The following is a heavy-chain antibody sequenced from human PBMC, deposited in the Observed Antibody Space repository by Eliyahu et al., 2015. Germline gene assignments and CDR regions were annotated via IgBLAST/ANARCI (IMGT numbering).Heavy chain of an antibody. V-gene: IGHV1-69*04. D-gene: IGHD1-26*01. CDR1: GGTFSSYS. Sequence: QVQLVQSETEVKKPGSSVRVSCKAXGGTFSSYSISWVRQAPGQGLEWMGRVIPMFNIANYAQKFQGRMTIIADRSTSTAHLDLSSLRSDDTAVYYCARSINSGTYFHHGMDVWGQGTTVTVSS. CDR3: ARSINSGTYFHHGMDV. J-gene: IGHJ6*02. CDR2: VIPMFNIA.